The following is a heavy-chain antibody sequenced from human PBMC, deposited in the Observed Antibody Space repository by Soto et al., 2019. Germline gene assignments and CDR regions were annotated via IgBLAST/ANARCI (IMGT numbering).Heavy chain of an antibody. V-gene: IGHV4-34*01. D-gene: IGHD2-2*01. CDR1: GGSFSGYY. Sequence: PSETLSLTCAVYGGSFSGYYWSWIRQPPGKGLEWIGEINHSGSTNYNPSLKSRVTISVDTSKNQFSLKLSSVTAADTAVYYCARGGPSSTSCYHKRNYCKHFDYWGQGTLVTVSS. J-gene: IGHJ4*02. CDR2: INHSGST. CDR3: ARGGPSSTSCYHKRNYCKHFDY.